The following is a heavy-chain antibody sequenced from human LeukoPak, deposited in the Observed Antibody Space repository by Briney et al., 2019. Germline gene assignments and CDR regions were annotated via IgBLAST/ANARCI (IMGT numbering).Heavy chain of an antibody. J-gene: IGHJ4*02. CDR1: GFTFSSYA. CDR3: ASQECGGSGGSCYPSEY. V-gene: IGHV3-30-3*01. D-gene: IGHD2-15*01. CDR2: ISYDGSNK. Sequence: GGSLRLSCAASGFTFSSYAMQWVSQAPGKGLEWVAVISYDGSNKYYADSVKGRFTISRDNSKNTLYLQMNSLRAEDTAVYYCASQECGGSGGSCYPSEYWGQGTLVTVSS.